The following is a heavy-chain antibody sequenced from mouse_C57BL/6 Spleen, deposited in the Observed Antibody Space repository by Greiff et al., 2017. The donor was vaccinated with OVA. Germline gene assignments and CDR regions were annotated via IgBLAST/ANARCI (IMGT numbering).Heavy chain of an antibody. CDR1: GFTFSSYT. CDR3: ARRIITTVVAKTCWYFDV. J-gene: IGHJ1*03. V-gene: IGHV5-9*01. D-gene: IGHD1-1*01. CDR2: ISGGGGNT. Sequence: EVKVEESGGGLVKPGGSLKLSCAASGFTFSSYTMSWVRQTPEKRLEWVATISGGGGNTYYPDSVKGRFTISRDNAKNTLYLQMSSLRSEDTALYYCARRIITTVVAKTCWYFDVWGTGTTVTVSS.